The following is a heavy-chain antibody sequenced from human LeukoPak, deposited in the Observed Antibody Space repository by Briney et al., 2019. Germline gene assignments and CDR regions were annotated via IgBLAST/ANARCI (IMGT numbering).Heavy chain of an antibody. CDR3: AYSSGWWTYAFDI. CDR1: GGSFSGYY. V-gene: IGHV4-34*01. CDR2: INHSGST. D-gene: IGHD6-19*01. J-gene: IGHJ3*02. Sequence: SETLSLTCAVYGGSFSGYYWSWIRQPPGKGLEWIGEINHSGSTNYNPSLKSRVTISVDTSKNQFPLKLSSVTAADTAVYYCAYSSGWWTYAFDIWGQGTMVTVSS.